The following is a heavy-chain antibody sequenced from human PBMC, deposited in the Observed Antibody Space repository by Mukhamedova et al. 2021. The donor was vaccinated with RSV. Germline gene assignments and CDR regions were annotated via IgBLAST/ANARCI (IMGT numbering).Heavy chain of an antibody. V-gene: IGHV3-11*05. Sequence: SSSSSYTNYADSVKGRFTISRDNAKNSLYLQMNSLRAEDTAVYYCARDNPDWNYAYYFDYWGQGTLVTVSS. D-gene: IGHD1-7*01. CDR3: ARDNPDWNYAYYFDY. CDR2: SSSSSYT. J-gene: IGHJ4*02.